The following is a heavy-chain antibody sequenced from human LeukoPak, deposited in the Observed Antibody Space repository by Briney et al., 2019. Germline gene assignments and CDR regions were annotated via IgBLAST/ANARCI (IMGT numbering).Heavy chain of an antibody. CDR3: TRTSRTYWFDP. CDR1: GFTLGDYA. J-gene: IGHJ5*02. Sequence: GGSLRLSCTASGFTLGDYAMSWFRQAPGKGLEWVGFIRSKAYGGTTEYAASVKGRFTISRDDSKSIAYLQMNSLKTEDTAVYYCTRTSRTYWFDPWGQGTLVTVSS. V-gene: IGHV3-49*03. CDR2: IRSKAYGGTT.